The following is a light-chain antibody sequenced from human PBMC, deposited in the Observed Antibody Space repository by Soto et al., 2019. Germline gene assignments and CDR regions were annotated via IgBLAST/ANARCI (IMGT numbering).Light chain of an antibody. J-gene: IGKJ4*01. CDR2: DAS. CDR3: QQRYNWPLT. V-gene: IGKV3-11*01. CDR1: PSVSSY. Sequence: EIVLTQSPATLSLSPGERATLSCRASPSVSSYLAWYQQKPGQAPRLLIYDASNRATGIPARFSGSGSGTDFTRTISSLEPEDFAAYYGQQRYNWPLTFGGGTKVEIK.